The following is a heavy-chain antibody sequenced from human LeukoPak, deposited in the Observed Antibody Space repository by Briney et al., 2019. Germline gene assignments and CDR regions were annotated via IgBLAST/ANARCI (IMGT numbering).Heavy chain of an antibody. V-gene: IGHV4-4*02. J-gene: IGHJ5*02. D-gene: IGHD2-2*01. CDR2: IDHSGNT. CDR3: ARVHKYCSGTSCYRFDL. CDR1: GGSISSSHW. Sequence: PSGTLSLTCGVSGGSISSSHWWSWVRQPPGKGLEWIGEIDHSGNTKYKPSLMSRVTILVDKSKNQFSLKLSSVTAADTGVYYCARVHKYCSGTSCYRFDLWGQGTLVTVSS.